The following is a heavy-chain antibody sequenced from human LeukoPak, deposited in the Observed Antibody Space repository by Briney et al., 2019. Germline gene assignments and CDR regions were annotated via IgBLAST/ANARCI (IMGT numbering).Heavy chain of an antibody. CDR3: TRVRSSSWYGY. CDR2: ISGDGTTT. Sequence: GGSLRLSCATSGFTFSTSWMHWVRQAPGKGLVWVSRISGDGTTTTYADSVKGRFTISRDNAKNTLFLQMNSLRVDDTAVYYCTRVRSSSWYGYWGQGALVTVSS. J-gene: IGHJ4*02. V-gene: IGHV3-74*01. D-gene: IGHD6-13*01. CDR1: GFTFSTSW.